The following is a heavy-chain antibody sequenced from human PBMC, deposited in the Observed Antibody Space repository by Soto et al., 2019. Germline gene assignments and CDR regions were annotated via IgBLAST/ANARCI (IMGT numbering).Heavy chain of an antibody. CDR1: GYTFTGYY. J-gene: IGHJ5*01. D-gene: IGHD6-13*01. CDR3: ARAGYSSSWSRYNCFDS. Sequence: ASVKVSCKASGYTFTGYYMHWVRQAPGQGLEWMGWINPNSGGTNYAQEFQGWVTMTRDTSISTAYMELSRLRSDDTAVYYCARAGYSSSWSRYNCFDSWGETTLVTVSS. CDR2: INPNSGGT. V-gene: IGHV1-2*04.